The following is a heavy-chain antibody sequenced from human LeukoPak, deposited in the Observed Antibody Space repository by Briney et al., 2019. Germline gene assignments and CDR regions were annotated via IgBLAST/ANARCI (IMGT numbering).Heavy chain of an antibody. V-gene: IGHV1-46*01. CDR3: ARESTGGHWDY. D-gene: IGHD2-8*02. CDR2: INPSGTIT. J-gene: IGHJ4*02. CDR1: GYTFTNYY. Sequence: ASVTVSCKASGYTFTNYYMHWVRQAPGQGLEWMGLINPSGTITTYAQKFQGRVTMTRDTSTSTVYMELSSLTSEDTAVYYCARESTGGHWDYWGQGALVTVSS.